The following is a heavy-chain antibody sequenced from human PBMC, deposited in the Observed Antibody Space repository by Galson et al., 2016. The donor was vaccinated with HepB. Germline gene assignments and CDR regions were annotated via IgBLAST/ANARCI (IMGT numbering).Heavy chain of an antibody. CDR3: ARGRGYYYFEY. J-gene: IGHJ4*02. Sequence: SVKVSCKALDVNIDTYRVHWVRQVPGQGLEWMGIINPTGGGTSYAQKFQGRVTMTRDTSTSTVYMELSSLRSEDTAVYYCARGRGYYYFEYWGLGTLVTVSS. CDR2: INPTGGGT. V-gene: IGHV1-46*02. D-gene: IGHD3-3*01. CDR1: DVNIDTYR.